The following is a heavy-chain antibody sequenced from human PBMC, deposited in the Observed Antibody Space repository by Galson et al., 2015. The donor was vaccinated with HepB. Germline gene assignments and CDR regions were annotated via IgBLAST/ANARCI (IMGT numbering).Heavy chain of an antibody. Sequence: SVKVSCKASGGTFSSYAISWVRQAPGQGLEWVGGIIPIFGTANYAQKFQGRVTITADESTSTAYMELSSLRSEDTAVYYCARGAMVREDSNWFDPWGQGTLVTVSS. CDR1: GGTFSSYA. CDR3: ARGAMVREDSNWFDP. CDR2: IIPIFGTA. V-gene: IGHV1-69*13. D-gene: IGHD3-10*01. J-gene: IGHJ5*02.